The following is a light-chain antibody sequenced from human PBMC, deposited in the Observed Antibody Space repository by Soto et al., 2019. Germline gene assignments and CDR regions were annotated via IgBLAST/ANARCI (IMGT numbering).Light chain of an antibody. CDR3: QRRREWTPGAS. Sequence: EIVLTQSPAILSLSPGEGATLSCRASQSIATNLAWYQQKPGQPPRLLIYDASDRATGIPARFSGSGSGSGFALTISSLGPEDVAVYYCQRRREWTPGASFGGGTKVEI. CDR1: QSIATN. CDR2: DAS. J-gene: IGKJ4*01. V-gene: IGKV3-11*01.